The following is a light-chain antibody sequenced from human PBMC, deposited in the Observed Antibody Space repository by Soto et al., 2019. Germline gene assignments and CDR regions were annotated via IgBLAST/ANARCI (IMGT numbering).Light chain of an antibody. CDR1: SRDVGGFNS. V-gene: IGLV2-14*03. CDR2: DVV. CDR3: SSYTSTMTNV. Sequence: QSALTQPASVSGSPGQSITISCTGTSRDVGGFNSVSWYQLRPGTAPKLILYDVVDRPSGVSYRVSGSKSGNTASLTISGLQAADEADYFCSSYTSTMTNVFGSGTKVTVL. J-gene: IGLJ1*01.